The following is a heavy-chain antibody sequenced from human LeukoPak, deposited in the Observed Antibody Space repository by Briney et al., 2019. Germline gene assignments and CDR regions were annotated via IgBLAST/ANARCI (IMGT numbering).Heavy chain of an antibody. CDR2: IIPIFGTT. CDR1: GGTFSSYA. D-gene: IGHD6-13*01. CDR3: VSLVGTGYYGMDV. V-gene: IGHV1-69*13. J-gene: IGHJ6*02. Sequence: GASVKVSCKASGGTFSSYAISWVRQAPGQELEWMGGIIPIFGTTSYAQKFQGRVTITADESTSTAYMELSSLRSEDTAVYYCVSLVGTGYYGMDVWGQGTTVTVSS.